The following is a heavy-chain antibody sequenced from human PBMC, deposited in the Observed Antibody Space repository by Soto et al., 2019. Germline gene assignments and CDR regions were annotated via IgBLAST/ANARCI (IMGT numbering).Heavy chain of an antibody. D-gene: IGHD6-13*01. Sequence: GASVKVSCKASGYTFTGYYMHWVRQAPGQGLEWMGWINPNSGGTNYAQKFQGWVTMTRDTSISTAYMELSRLRSDDTAVYYCARDPSGIAAAEPPSSFDYWGQGTLVTVSS. CDR1: GYTFTGYY. V-gene: IGHV1-2*04. J-gene: IGHJ4*02. CDR2: INPNSGGT. CDR3: ARDPSGIAAAEPPSSFDY.